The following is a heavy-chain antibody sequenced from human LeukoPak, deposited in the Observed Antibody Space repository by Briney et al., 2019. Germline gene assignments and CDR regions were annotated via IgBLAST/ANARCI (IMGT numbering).Heavy chain of an antibody. CDR2: IYPGESDT. CDR1: GYSFTSYW. CDR3: ARLRETEGAFDI. V-gene: IGHV5-51*01. J-gene: IGHJ3*02. Sequence: GESLKISRKGSGYSFTSYWIGGGRQMPGKGLEWMGIIYPGESDTRYSPSFQGQVTISADTSISTAYLQWSSLKASDTAMYYCARLRETEGAFDIWGQGTMVTVSS.